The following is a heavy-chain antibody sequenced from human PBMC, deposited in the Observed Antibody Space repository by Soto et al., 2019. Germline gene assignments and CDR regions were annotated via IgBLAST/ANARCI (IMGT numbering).Heavy chain of an antibody. CDR2: IIPILGIA. Sequence: QVQLVQSGAEVKKPGSSVKVSCKASGGTFSSYTISWVRQAPGQGLEWMGRIIPILGIANYAQKFQGRVTIAADKATSTAYLELSSLRSEDTAVYYCAREQYGGGDYWGQGTLVTVSS. D-gene: IGHD4-17*01. CDR1: GGTFSSYT. J-gene: IGHJ4*02. CDR3: AREQYGGGDY. V-gene: IGHV1-69*08.